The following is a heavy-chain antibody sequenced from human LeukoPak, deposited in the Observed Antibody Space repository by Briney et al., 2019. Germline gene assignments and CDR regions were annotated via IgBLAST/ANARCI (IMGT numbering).Heavy chain of an antibody. CDR1: GGSISSGSYY. V-gene: IGHV4-61*02. D-gene: IGHD3-10*01. Sequence: SETLSLTCTVSGGSISSGSYYWSWIRQPAGKGLEWIGRIYTSGSTNYNPSLKSRVTISVDTSKNQFSLKLSSVTAADTAVYYCARDPYGSGSYYNGSGDYWGQGTLVTVSS. CDR3: ARDPYGSGSYYNGSGDY. CDR2: IYTSGST. J-gene: IGHJ4*02.